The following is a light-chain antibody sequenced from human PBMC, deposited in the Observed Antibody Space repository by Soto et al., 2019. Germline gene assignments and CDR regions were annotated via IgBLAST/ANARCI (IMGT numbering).Light chain of an antibody. CDR2: WAS. CDR3: QQYYSNPELT. J-gene: IGKJ4*01. Sequence: SVMTQSPDYLAVSVGERATINCKSSQSLLYTSNNKNYLAWFQQKPGQPPRLLIYWASTRESGVPDRFSGSGSGTDFTLTISSLQSEDVAVYYCQQYYSNPELTFGGGTKVDIK. V-gene: IGKV4-1*01. CDR1: QSLLYTSNNKNY.